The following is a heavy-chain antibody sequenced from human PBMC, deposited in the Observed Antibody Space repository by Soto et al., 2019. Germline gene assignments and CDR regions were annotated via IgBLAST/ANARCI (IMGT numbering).Heavy chain of an antibody. CDR1: GGSISSGGYS. CDR3: ARGSPVFPTVTTEDYFDY. D-gene: IGHD4-17*01. J-gene: IGHJ4*02. Sequence: SETLSLTCAVSGGSISSGGYSWSWVRQPPGKGLEWIGYIYHSGSTYYNPSLKSRVTISVDRSKNQFSLKLSSVTAADTAVYYCARGSPVFPTVTTEDYFDYWGQGTLVTVSS. V-gene: IGHV4-30-2*01. CDR2: IYHSGST.